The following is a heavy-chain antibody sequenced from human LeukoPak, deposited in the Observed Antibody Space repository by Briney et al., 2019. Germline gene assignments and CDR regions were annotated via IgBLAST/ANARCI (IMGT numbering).Heavy chain of an antibody. CDR2: ISYDGSNK. V-gene: IGHV3-30-3*01. Sequence: PGGSLRLSCAASGFTFSSYAMHWVRQAPGKGLEWVAVISYDGSNKYYADSVKGRFTISRDNSKNTLNLQMNSLRGEDTALYYCARRGTVLDYWGQGTLVTVSS. D-gene: IGHD3-10*01. CDR3: ARRGTVLDY. J-gene: IGHJ4*02. CDR1: GFTFSSYA.